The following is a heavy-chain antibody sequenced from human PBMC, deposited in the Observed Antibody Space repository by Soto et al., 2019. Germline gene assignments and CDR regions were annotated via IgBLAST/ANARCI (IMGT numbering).Heavy chain of an antibody. D-gene: IGHD7-27*01. J-gene: IGHJ3*02. CDR3: ARGLTGDIVLTADAFDI. CDR2: ISSSGSTI. Sequence: GGSLRLSCAASGFTFSSYEMNWVRQAPGKGLEWVSYISSSGSTIYYADSVKGRFTISRDNAKNSLYLQMNSLRAEDTAVYYCARGLTGDIVLTADAFDIWGQGTMVTVSS. V-gene: IGHV3-48*03. CDR1: GFTFSSYE.